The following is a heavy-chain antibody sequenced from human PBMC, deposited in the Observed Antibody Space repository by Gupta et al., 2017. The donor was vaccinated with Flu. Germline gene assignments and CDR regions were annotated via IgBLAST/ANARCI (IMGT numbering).Heavy chain of an antibody. V-gene: IGHV3-21*02. CDR3: ARCEPRCHKGRFDP. Sequence: EVQVVESGGGLVKPGGSLRLSCAASGFTFTPNSMAWLRQAPGKGLEWVSSISGSSDYIFYADSVKGRFTISRDNTKNSLYLQLNSRRVEDTAIYYCARCEPRCHKGRFDPWGQGTLVSVSS. J-gene: IGHJ5*02. CDR1: GFTFTPNS. CDR2: ISGSSDYI.